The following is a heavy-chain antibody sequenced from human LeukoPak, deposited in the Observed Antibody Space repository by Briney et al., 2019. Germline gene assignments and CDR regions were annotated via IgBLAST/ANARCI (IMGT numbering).Heavy chain of an antibody. CDR2: ISADNGNT. CDR1: GYTFSIYG. CDR3: ARCGATVTMFFDY. Sequence: ASVKVSCKASGYTFSIYGITWVRQAPEQGLEWMGFISADNGNTNYAQKIQGRVTMTTDTSTSTAYMELRSLRADDTAVYYCARCGATVTMFFDYWGQGTLVTVSS. J-gene: IGHJ4*02. V-gene: IGHV1-18*01. D-gene: IGHD4-17*01.